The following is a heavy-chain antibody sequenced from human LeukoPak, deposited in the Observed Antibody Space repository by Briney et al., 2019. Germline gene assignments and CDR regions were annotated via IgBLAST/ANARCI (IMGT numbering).Heavy chain of an antibody. J-gene: IGHJ6*02. CDR2: INHSGST. CDR1: GGSFSGYY. D-gene: IGHD3-3*01. CDR3: ARGRADFWSGYPNYYYYGMDV. Sequence: SETLSLTCAVYGGSFSGYYWSWIRQPPGKGLEWIGEINHSGSTNYNPSLESQVTISVDTSKNQFSLKLSSVTAADTAVYYCARGRADFWSGYPNYYYYGMDVWGQGTTVTVSS. V-gene: IGHV4-34*01.